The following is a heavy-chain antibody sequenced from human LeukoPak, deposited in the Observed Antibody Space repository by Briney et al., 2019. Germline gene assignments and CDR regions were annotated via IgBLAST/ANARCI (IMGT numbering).Heavy chain of an antibody. CDR1: GFTFSSYW. CDR3: ARGTPEYYDILTGPPDY. D-gene: IGHD3-9*01. J-gene: IGHJ4*02. CDR2: INSDGSST. Sequence: GGSLRLSCAASGFTFSSYWMHWVRQAPGKGLVWVSRINSDGSSTSYADSVKGRFTISRDNAKNTLYLQMNSLRAEDTAVYYCARGTPEYYDILTGPPDYWGQGTLVTVSS. V-gene: IGHV3-74*01.